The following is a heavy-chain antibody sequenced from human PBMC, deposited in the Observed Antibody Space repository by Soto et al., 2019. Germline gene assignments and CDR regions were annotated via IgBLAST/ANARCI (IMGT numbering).Heavy chain of an antibody. J-gene: IGHJ6*02. V-gene: IGHV3-30*18. D-gene: IGHD2-2*01. Sequence: GGSLRLSCAASGFTFGSYGMHWVRQAPGKGLEWVAVISYDGSNNYNADSVKGRFTISRDNSKNTLYLQMNSLRTEDTAVYYCAKDVHFCISTTCPPRKDEAYYYGLDFWGQGTTVTVSS. CDR1: GFTFGSYG. CDR3: AKDVHFCISTTCPPRKDEAYYYGLDF. CDR2: ISYDGSNN.